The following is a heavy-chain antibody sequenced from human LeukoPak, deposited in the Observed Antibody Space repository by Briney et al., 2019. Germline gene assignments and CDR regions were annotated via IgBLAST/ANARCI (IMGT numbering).Heavy chain of an antibody. CDR3: AREGNTMIVVEFGDY. V-gene: IGHV1-2*02. Sequence: ASVKVSCKASGYTFTGYYMHWVRQAPGQGLEWMGWINPNSGGTNYAQKLQGRVTMTTDTSTSTAYMELRSLRSDDTAVYYCAREGNTMIVVEFGDYWGRGTLVTVSS. CDR2: INPNSGGT. J-gene: IGHJ4*02. CDR1: GYTFTGYY. D-gene: IGHD3-22*01.